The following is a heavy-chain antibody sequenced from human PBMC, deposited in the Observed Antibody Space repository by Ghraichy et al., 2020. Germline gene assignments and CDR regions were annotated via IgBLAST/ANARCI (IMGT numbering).Heavy chain of an antibody. CDR2: VYNSGSP. CDR3: ARHSSTGTMYAPFDP. J-gene: IGHJ5*02. Sequence: SETLSLTCTVSGGSISSSGNYWDWIRQPPGKGLEWIGSVYNSGSPYYNPSLKSRVTMSVDTSKNQFSLELTSLTAADTAIYYCARHSSTGTMYAPFDPWGQGTLVTVSS. V-gene: IGHV4-39*01. D-gene: IGHD1-7*01. CDR1: GGSISSSGNY.